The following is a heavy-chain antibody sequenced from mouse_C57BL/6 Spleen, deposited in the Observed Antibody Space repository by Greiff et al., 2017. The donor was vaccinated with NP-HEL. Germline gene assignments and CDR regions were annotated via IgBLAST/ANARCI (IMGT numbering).Heavy chain of an antibody. CDR2: INPNYGTT. J-gene: IGHJ1*03. D-gene: IGHD1-1*01. V-gene: IGHV1-39*01. CDR3: ARTKPGSSSSYWYFDV. CDR1: GYSFTDYN. Sequence: VQLKESGPELVKPGASVKISCKASGYSFTDYNMNWVKQSNGKSLEWIGVINPNYGTTSYNQKFKGKATLTVDQSSSTAYMQLNSLTSEDSAVYYCARTKPGSSSSYWYFDVWGTGTTVTVSS.